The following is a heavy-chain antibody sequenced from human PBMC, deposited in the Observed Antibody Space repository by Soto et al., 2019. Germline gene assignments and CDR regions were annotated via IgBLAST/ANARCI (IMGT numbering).Heavy chain of an antibody. V-gene: IGHV3-11*01. CDR2: ISISGSTI. CDR3: ASYRDYGSSWSSHAF. Sequence: QVQLVESGGGLVKPGGSLRLSCAASGFSFSDYYMTWIRQAPGKGLEWVSYISISGSTIYYADSVKGRFTISRDNAKNSLYLQMNSLRAEDTAVYFCASYRDYGSSWSSHAFWGQGTLVTVSS. CDR1: GFSFSDYY. J-gene: IGHJ4*02. D-gene: IGHD6-13*01.